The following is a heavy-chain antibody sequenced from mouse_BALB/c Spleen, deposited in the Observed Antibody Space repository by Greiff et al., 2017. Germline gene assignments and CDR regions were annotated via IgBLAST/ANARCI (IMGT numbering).Heavy chain of an antibody. J-gene: IGHJ2*01. D-gene: IGHD2-10*02. Sequence: QVQLQQSGAELVKPGASVKLSCKASGYTFTSYYMYWVKQRPGQGLEWIGEINPSNGGTNFNEKFKSKATLTVDKSSSTAYMQLSSLTSEDSAVYYCTREGYGMYYFDYWGQGTTLTVSS. CDR1: GYTFTSYY. CDR3: TREGYGMYYFDY. V-gene: IGHV1S81*02. CDR2: INPSNGGT.